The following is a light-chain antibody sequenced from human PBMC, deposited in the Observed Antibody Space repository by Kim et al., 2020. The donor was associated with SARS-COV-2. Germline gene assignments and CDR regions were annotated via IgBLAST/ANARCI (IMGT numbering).Light chain of an antibody. CDR1: SLRSYY. V-gene: IGLV3-19*01. J-gene: IGLJ2*01. CDR3: NSRDSSGNHVV. CDR2: GKN. Sequence: SSELTQDPAVSVALGQTVRITCQGDSLRSYYASWYQQKPGQAPVLVIYGKNNRPAGIPDRCSGSSSGNTASLTITGAQAEDEADYYCNSRDSSGNHVVFGGGTQRTVL.